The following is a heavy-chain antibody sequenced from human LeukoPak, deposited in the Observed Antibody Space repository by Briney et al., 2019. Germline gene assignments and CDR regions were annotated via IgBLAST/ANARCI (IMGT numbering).Heavy chain of an antibody. J-gene: IGHJ6*02. Sequence: GGSLRLSCAASGFTFGDHAMSWVRQAPGKGLEWVGFIRSKAYRGTTEYAASVKGRFTISRDDCKSIAYLQMNSLQTEDTALYYCTRGPTQLWIHHAMDVWGQGTTVTVSS. V-gene: IGHV3-49*04. D-gene: IGHD5-18*01. CDR3: TRGPTQLWIHHAMDV. CDR2: IRSKAYRGTT. CDR1: GFTFGDHA.